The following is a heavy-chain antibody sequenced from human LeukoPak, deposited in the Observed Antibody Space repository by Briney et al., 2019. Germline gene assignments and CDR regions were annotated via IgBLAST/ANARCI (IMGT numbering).Heavy chain of an antibody. CDR2: IYHSGST. Sequence: SETLSLTCTVSGYSISSGYYWGWIRQPPGKGLEWIGSIYHSGSTYYNPSLKSRVTISVDTSKNQFSLRLSSVTAADTAVYYCAREREGDSNFDYWGQGTLVTVSS. V-gene: IGHV4-38-2*02. CDR3: AREREGDSNFDY. D-gene: IGHD3-16*01. CDR1: GYSISSGYY. J-gene: IGHJ4*02.